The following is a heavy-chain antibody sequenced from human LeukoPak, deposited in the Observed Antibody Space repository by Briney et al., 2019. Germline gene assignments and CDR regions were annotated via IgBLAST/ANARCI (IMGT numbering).Heavy chain of an antibody. CDR3: ARDLMQYCSGGTSHYFDY. V-gene: IGHV3-30-3*01. Sequence: PGRSLRLSCAASGFTFSSYSMHWVRQAPGKGLEWVALISYDGGNKYYADSVKGRFTLSRDNSKNTLYLQMNSLRAEDTAVYYCARDLMQYCSGGTSHYFDYWGQGTLVTVSS. D-gene: IGHD2-15*01. J-gene: IGHJ4*02. CDR1: GFTFSSYS. CDR2: ISYDGGNK.